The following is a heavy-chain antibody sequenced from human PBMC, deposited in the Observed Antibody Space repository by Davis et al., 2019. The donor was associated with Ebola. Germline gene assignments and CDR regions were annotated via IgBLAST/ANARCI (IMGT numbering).Heavy chain of an antibody. Sequence: AASVKVSCKASGYTFSTYGLDWVRQAPGQRLEWMGWINAGNGDTRYSQKFQGRVTITRDTSATTAYMELSSLRLEDTAVYFCARGRIVGGTLNYWGQGTLVTVSS. J-gene: IGHJ4*02. CDR3: ARGRIVGGTLNY. CDR2: INAGNGDT. D-gene: IGHD1-26*01. V-gene: IGHV1-3*01. CDR1: GYTFSTYG.